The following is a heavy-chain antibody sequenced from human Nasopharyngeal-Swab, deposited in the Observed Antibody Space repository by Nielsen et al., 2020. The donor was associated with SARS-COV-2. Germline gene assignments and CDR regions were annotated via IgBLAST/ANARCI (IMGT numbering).Heavy chain of an antibody. V-gene: IGHV3-30*18. CDR1: GFTFSSYG. J-gene: IGHJ2*01. D-gene: IGHD3-22*01. Sequence: GGSLRLSCAASGFTFSSYGMHWVRQAPGKGLEWVAVISYDGSNKYYADSVKGRFTIARDNSKNTLYLQMNSLRAEDTAVYYCAKANYDSSYWYFDLWGRCTLVTVSS. CDR3: AKANYDSSYWYFDL. CDR2: ISYDGSNK.